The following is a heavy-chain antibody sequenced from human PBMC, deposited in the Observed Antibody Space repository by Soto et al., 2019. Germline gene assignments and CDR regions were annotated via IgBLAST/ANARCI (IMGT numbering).Heavy chain of an antibody. CDR3: ARDRCYDGTCYSASDS. J-gene: IGHJ5*01. CDR2: ISTTSFTI. V-gene: IGHV3-48*02. Sequence: PGGSLRLSCAASGFRFSTYNMDWVRQAPGKGPEWIAHISTTSFTIYYADSVKGRFTISGDNDRNSLYPEMNSLRDEDTAVYYCARDRCYDGTCYSASDSWGQGTLVTVSS. D-gene: IGHD2-15*01. CDR1: GFRFSTYN.